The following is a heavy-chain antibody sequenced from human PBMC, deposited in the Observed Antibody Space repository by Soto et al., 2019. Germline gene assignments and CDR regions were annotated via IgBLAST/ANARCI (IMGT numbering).Heavy chain of an antibody. J-gene: IGHJ3*02. Sequence: QVQLVQSGAEVKKPGASVKVSCKASGYTFTNYDVNWVRQAPGQGLEWVGWMTPKSDDTGYAQKFQGRVTLTRNTSISTAYMELSSLTSDDTAVYYCARGLAVTRDAFDIWGQGTMVTVSS. D-gene: IGHD4-4*01. CDR2: MTPKSDDT. CDR1: GYTFTNYD. CDR3: ARGLAVTRDAFDI. V-gene: IGHV1-8*01.